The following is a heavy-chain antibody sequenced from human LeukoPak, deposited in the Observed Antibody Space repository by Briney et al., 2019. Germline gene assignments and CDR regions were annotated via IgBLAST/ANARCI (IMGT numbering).Heavy chain of an antibody. J-gene: IGHJ1*01. CDR1: GDSIRSYY. V-gene: IGHV4-59*01. CDR2: TYYSGIT. CDR3: ASSPFYYYETPGYYLHFQR. Sequence: SETLSLTCTVSGDSIRSYYWSWIRQPPGKGLEWIGFTYYSGITNYNPSLKSRVNISLDTSKNQFSLKLNSVTAADTAVYYCASSPFYYYETPGYYLHFQRWGQGTLVTVSS. D-gene: IGHD3-22*01.